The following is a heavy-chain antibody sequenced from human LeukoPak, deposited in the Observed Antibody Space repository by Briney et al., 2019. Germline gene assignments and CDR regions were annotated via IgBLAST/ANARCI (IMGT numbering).Heavy chain of an antibody. CDR3: ARDATIFGVVGPFDY. Sequence: SETLSLACTVSGGSISSYYWSWIRQPAGKGLEWIGRIYTSGSTNYNPSLKSRVTMSVDTSKNQFSLKLSSVTAADTAVYYCARDATIFGVVGPFDYWGQGTLVTVSS. V-gene: IGHV4-4*07. J-gene: IGHJ4*02. CDR2: IYTSGST. CDR1: GGSISSYY. D-gene: IGHD3-3*01.